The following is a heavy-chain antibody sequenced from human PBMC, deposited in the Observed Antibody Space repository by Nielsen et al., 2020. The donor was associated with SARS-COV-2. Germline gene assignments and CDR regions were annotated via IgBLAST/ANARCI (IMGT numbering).Heavy chain of an antibody. Sequence: WIRQPSGKGLEWIGYIYYSGSTNYNPSLKSRVTISVDTSKNQFSLKLSSVTAADTAVYYCARGFKSAAGHYYYYYGMDVWGQGTTVTVSS. CDR3: ARGFKSAAGHYYYYYGMDV. CDR2: IYYSGST. D-gene: IGHD6-13*01. V-gene: IGHV4-59*01. J-gene: IGHJ6*02.